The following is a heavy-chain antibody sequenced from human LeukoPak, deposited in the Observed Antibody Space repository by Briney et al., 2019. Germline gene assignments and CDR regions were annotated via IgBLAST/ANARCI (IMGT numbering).Heavy chain of an antibody. D-gene: IGHD5-12*01. CDR3: ARAAVATIQGNWFDP. J-gene: IGHJ5*02. CDR1: GFTFSSYW. V-gene: IGHV3-7*03. CDR2: MRPDGNEI. Sequence: GGSLRLSCAASGFTFSSYWMSWLRQAPGKGLEWVANMRPDGNEIFYENSVKGRFTISRDNAKNSLFLQMNSLRAEDTAVYYCARAAVATIQGNWFDPWGQGTLVTVSS.